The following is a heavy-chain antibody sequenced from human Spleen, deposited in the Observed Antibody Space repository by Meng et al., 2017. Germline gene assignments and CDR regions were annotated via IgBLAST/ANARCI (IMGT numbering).Heavy chain of an antibody. CDR2: INRNGGS. Sequence: GESLKISCAASGFTFDDYAMHWVRPAPGKGLEWVSGINRNGGSGYADSVKGRFTISRDNAKNSLYLQMNSLRVDDTALYFCARARSTYSGSGSYYNYFDYWGQGTLVTVSS. J-gene: IGHJ4*02. CDR3: ARARSTYSGSGSYYNYFDY. V-gene: IGHV3-20*04. CDR1: GFTFDDYA. D-gene: IGHD3-10*01.